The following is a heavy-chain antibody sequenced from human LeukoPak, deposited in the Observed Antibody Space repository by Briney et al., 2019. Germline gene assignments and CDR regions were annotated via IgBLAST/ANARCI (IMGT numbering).Heavy chain of an antibody. CDR3: ATRVFRAVADDFDY. CDR2: ISYDGSNK. V-gene: IGHV3-30-3*01. D-gene: IGHD6-19*01. J-gene: IGHJ4*02. Sequence: GGSLRLSCAASGFTFSSYAMHWVRQAPGKGLEWVAVISYDGSNKYYADSVKGRFTISRDNSKNTLYLQMNSLRSEDTAVYYCATRVFRAVADDFDYWGQGTLVTVSS. CDR1: GFTFSSYA.